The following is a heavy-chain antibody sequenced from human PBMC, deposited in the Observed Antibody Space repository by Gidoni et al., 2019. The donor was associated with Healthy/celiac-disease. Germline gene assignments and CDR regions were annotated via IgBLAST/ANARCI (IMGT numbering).Heavy chain of an antibody. CDR1: GFTFSSYS. CDR3: ARSGGVATINLFFDY. Sequence: EVQLVESGGGLVQPGGSLRLSCAASGFTFSSYSMNWVRQAPGKGLEWVSYISSSSSTIYYADSVKGRFTISRDNAKNSLYLQMNSLRAEDTAVYYCARSGGVATINLFFDYWGQGTLVTVSS. V-gene: IGHV3-48*04. D-gene: IGHD5-12*01. J-gene: IGHJ4*02. CDR2: ISSSSSTI.